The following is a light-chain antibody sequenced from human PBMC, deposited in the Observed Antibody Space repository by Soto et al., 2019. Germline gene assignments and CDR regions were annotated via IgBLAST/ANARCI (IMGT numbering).Light chain of an antibody. Sequence: DIQMTQSPSSLSASVGDRVTITCRASQGIRNDLGWYQQKPGKAPKCLIYAVSRLGSGVPSRFSGSESGTEFTLTIDSLQPDDFATYYFQQYHTSSITFGQGTRVEIK. CDR3: QQYHTSSIT. J-gene: IGKJ5*01. CDR1: QGIRND. CDR2: AVS. V-gene: IGKV1-17*01.